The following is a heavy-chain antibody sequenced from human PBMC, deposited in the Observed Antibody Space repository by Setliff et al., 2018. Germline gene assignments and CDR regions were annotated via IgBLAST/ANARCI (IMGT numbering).Heavy chain of an antibody. CDR2: IYPGDSET. V-gene: IGHV5-51*01. CDR1: GYSFTSNW. J-gene: IGHJ1*01. CDR3: ASLQAAQYFQY. Sequence: GESLQISCVGSGYSFTSNWIAWVRQMPGKGLDWMGIIYPGDSETRYSPSFQGRVTISVDKSISTAYLQWGSLRASDSAIYYCASLQAAQYFQYWGQGTLVTVSS.